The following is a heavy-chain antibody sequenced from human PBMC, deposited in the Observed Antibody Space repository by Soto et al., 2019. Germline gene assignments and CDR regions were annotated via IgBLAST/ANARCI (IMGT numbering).Heavy chain of an antibody. Sequence: PGGTLRLSCAASGFTVISTYMSWVRQAPGKGLEWVSIIFSSGESFYADSVKGRFTISRDSSDNTVYLQMNSLKAEDTAVYYCARGGIGMVRTFDHWGQGTLVTVSS. D-gene: IGHD3-10*01. J-gene: IGHJ4*02. CDR3: ARGGIGMVRTFDH. CDR2: IFSSGES. CDR1: GFTVISTY. V-gene: IGHV3-53*01.